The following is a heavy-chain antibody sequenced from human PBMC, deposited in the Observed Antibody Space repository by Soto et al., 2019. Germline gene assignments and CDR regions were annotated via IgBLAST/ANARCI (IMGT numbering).Heavy chain of an antibody. J-gene: IGHJ3*02. Sequence: GGTLTLSCAASGFTFSSYEMNWVRQAPGKGMEWVAYITSSGIIMYPVDSVKGRFTISRDNANNSLYLQMNSLRAEDTAVYYFAREAVLVNGIDAYDIWGQGRMVAVSS. CDR2: ITSSGIIM. CDR1: GFTFSSYE. D-gene: IGHD2-21*01. V-gene: IGHV3-48*03. CDR3: AREAVLVNGIDAYDI.